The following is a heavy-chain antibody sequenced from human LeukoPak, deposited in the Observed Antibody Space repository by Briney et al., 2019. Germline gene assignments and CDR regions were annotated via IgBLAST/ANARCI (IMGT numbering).Heavy chain of an antibody. Sequence: SETLSLTCAVYGGSFSGYYWSWIRQPPGKGLEWIGEINHSGSTNYNPSLKSRVTISVDTSKNQFSLKLSSVTAADTAVYYCAGDGYKTNWYFDLWGRGTLVTVSS. J-gene: IGHJ2*01. CDR3: AGDGYKTNWYFDL. V-gene: IGHV4-34*01. CDR1: GGSFSGYY. CDR2: INHSGST. D-gene: IGHD5-24*01.